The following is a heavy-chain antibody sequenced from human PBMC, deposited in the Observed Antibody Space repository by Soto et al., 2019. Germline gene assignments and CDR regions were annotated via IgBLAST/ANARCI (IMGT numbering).Heavy chain of an antibody. CDR3: ARSLFMAAVDIERFDS. CDR1: GFPFSSYA. CDR2: ISGGGGDR. J-gene: IGHJ4*02. V-gene: IGHV3-23*01. D-gene: IGHD6-13*01. Sequence: VQLLESGGGLVQPGGSLGLSCVASGFPFSSYAMSWVRQTPEKGLEWVSAISGGGGDRYYADSVKGRFTSSRDNSRNTLYLHMNSLRAEDSAVYYCARSLFMAAVDIERFDSWGRGTLVTVSS.